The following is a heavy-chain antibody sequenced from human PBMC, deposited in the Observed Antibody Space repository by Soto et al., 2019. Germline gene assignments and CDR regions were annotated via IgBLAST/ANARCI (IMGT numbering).Heavy chain of an antibody. CDR1: GGTFSSYA. D-gene: IGHD6-6*01. CDR2: IIPIFGTA. J-gene: IGHJ6*02. CDR3: ARAASIAARRITYYYYYYGMDV. Sequence: SVKVSCKASGGTFSSYAISWVRQAPGQGLEWMGGIIPIFGTANYAQKFQGRVTITADKSTSTAYMELSSLRSEDTAVYYCARAASIAARRITYYYYYYGMDVWG. V-gene: IGHV1-69*06.